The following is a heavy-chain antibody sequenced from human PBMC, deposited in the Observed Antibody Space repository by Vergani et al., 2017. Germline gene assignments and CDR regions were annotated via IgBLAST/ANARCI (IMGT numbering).Heavy chain of an antibody. CDR2: ISDDGRKK. J-gene: IGHJ2*01. CDR1: GLTFSSYA. CDR3: ARDPGRYDFWSGYRPRDGYFDL. D-gene: IGHD3-3*01. V-gene: IGHV3-30*04. Sequence: QVQLVESGGGVVQPGRSLRLSCAASGLTFSSYAMHWVRQAPGKGLEWVAVISDDGRKKYYADSVKGRFTISRDNSKNTLYLQMNSLRAEYTALYYCARDPGRYDFWSGYRPRDGYFDLWGRGTLVTVSS.